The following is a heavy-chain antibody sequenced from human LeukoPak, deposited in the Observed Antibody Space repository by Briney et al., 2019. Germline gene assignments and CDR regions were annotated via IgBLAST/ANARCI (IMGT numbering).Heavy chain of an antibody. D-gene: IGHD2-2*01. CDR1: GFTFDDYA. CDR2: ISWNSGSI. V-gene: IGHV3-9*01. CDR3: AEASYCSSTSCYYYFDY. J-gene: IGHJ4*02. Sequence: GGSLRLSCAASGFTFDDYAMHWVRQAPGKGLEWVSGISWNSGSIGYADSVKGRFTISRDNAKNSLYLQMNSLRAEDTALYYCAEASYCSSTSCYYYFDYWGQGTLVTVSS.